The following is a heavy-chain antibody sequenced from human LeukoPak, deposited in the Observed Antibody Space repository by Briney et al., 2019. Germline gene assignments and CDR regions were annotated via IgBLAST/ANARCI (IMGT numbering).Heavy chain of an antibody. CDR3: ARITSVTGRYYDSSGYPRI. D-gene: IGHD3-22*01. V-gene: IGHV4-39*01. J-gene: IGHJ4*02. CDR1: GGSISSSSYC. CDR2: IYYSGST. Sequence: PSETLSLTCTVSGGSISSSSYCWGWIRQPPGTGLEWIGTIYYSGSTYYNPSLKSRVTISVDTSKNQFSLKLSSVTAADTAVYYCARITSVTGRYYDSSGYPRIWGQGTLVTVSS.